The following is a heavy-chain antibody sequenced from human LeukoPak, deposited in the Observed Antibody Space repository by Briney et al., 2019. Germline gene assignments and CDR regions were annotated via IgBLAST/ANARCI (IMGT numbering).Heavy chain of an antibody. CDR3: ARGFTGTTGNWFDP. J-gene: IGHJ5*02. Sequence: SQTLYLTCTVSGGSISSGDYHWSWIRQPPGKGLEWIVYIYYSGSTYYNPSLKSRVTISVDTSKNQFSLKLSSVTAADTAVYYCARGFTGTTGNWFDPWGQGTLVTVSS. CDR1: GGSISSGDYH. V-gene: IGHV4-30-4*01. CDR2: IYYSGST. D-gene: IGHD1-7*01.